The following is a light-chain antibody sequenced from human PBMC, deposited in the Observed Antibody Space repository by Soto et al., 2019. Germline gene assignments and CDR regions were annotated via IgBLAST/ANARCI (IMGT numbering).Light chain of an antibody. CDR1: QSINTL. CDR3: QQYKSHSRT. V-gene: IGKV1-5*03. CDR2: KAA. J-gene: IGKJ1*01. Sequence: DIKMTQSPSALSASVGERVTITCRASQSINTLLAWYQHKPGKAPNLLIYKAANLESGVPSRFSGSGSGTEFTLSISSLQPDDFATYCCQQYKSHSRTFGQGAKVEVK.